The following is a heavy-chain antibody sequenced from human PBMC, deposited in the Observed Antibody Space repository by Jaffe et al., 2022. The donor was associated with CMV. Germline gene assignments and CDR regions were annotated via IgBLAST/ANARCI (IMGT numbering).Heavy chain of an antibody. CDR2: IWYDGSNK. J-gene: IGHJ5*02. CDR1: GFTFSSYG. D-gene: IGHD6-13*01. V-gene: IGHV3-33*01. Sequence: QVQLVESGGGVVQPGRSLRLSCAASGFTFSSYGMHWVRQAPGKGLEWVAVIWYDGSNKYYADSVKGRFTISRDNSKNTLYLQMNSLRAEDTAVYYCARDGRAAAGPDNWFDPWGQGTLVTVSS. CDR3: ARDGRAAAGPDNWFDP.